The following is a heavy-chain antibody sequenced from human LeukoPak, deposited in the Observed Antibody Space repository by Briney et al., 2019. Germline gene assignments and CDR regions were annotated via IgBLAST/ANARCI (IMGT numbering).Heavy chain of an antibody. CDR2: INHSGST. V-gene: IGHV4-34*01. CDR3: ARVLTLPYYYYYYMDV. D-gene: IGHD1-14*01. J-gene: IGHJ6*03. CDR1: GGSFSGYY. Sequence: SETLSLTCAVYGGSFSGYYWSWIRQPPGKGLEWIGEINHSGSTNYNPSLKSRVTISVDTSKNQFSLKLSSVTAADTAVYYCARVLTLPYYYYYYMDVWGKGTTVTVSS.